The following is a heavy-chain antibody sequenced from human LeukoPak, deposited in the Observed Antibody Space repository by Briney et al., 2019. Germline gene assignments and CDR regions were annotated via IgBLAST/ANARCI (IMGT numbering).Heavy chain of an antibody. CDR2: INHSGST. CDR1: GGSFSGYY. D-gene: IGHD3-22*01. CDR3: ARNRVDDRSDHYYGYFDY. Sequence: NASETLSLTCAVYGGSFSGYYFWTWIRQSPGRGLEWIGEINHSGSTNYNPSLKSRVSISVDTSKNQFSLNLSSVTAADTAVYYCARNRVDDRSDHYYGYFDYWGEGNLVTVSS. J-gene: IGHJ4*02. V-gene: IGHV4-34*01.